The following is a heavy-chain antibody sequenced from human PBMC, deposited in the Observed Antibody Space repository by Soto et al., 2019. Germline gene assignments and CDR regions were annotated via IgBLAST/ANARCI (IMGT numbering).Heavy chain of an antibody. CDR3: ARGSVGWFGEFWH. V-gene: IGHV3-64*07. Sequence: EEQLVESGGGLVQPGGSLRLSCAASGFTFSNFAMHWVRQPPGEGLEYIASITRDGGSKQYADSVRARFTISRDNSKNTLYLQMDSLRPEDMAVYYCARGSVGWFGEFWHWGQGTLVTVSS. CDR2: ITRDGGSK. CDR1: GFTFSNFA. J-gene: IGHJ4*02. D-gene: IGHD3-10*01.